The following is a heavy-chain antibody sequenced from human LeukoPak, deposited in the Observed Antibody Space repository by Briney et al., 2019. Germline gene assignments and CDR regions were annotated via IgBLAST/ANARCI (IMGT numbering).Heavy chain of an antibody. CDR2: TSYRSKWYN. Sequence: SQTLSLTCAISGDSVSTNSVAWNWIRQSPSRGLEWLGRTSYRSKWYNDYAVSVKSRITITPDTSKNQFSLQLNSVTPEDTAVYYCARDRRIYDSSGYYRLFDYWGQGTLVTVSS. CDR1: GDSVSTNSVA. D-gene: IGHD3-22*01. CDR3: ARDRRIYDSSGYYRLFDY. J-gene: IGHJ4*02. V-gene: IGHV6-1*01.